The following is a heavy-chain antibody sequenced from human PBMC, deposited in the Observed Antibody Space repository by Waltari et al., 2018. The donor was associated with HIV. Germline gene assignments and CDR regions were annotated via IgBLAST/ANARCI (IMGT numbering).Heavy chain of an antibody. CDR2: IHYTGYT. D-gene: IGHD3-22*01. J-gene: IGHJ4*02. CDR3: ARHKDYYYEPTALFLV. CDR1: AGSFAGSRFC. V-gene: IGHV4-39*01. Sequence: HLQLQESGPGLVTPSETLSPPCSVSAGSFAGSRFCWGWVRQSPGRGLEWIGSIHYTGYTYYNPSLESRVTVSVDTARNQFSLSLNSVTAADTALYYCARHKDYYYEPTALFLVWGRGLLVTVSS.